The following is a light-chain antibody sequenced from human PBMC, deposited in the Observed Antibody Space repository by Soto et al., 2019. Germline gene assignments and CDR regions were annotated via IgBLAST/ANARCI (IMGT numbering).Light chain of an antibody. V-gene: IGKV3-20*01. Sequence: EIVLTQSPGTLSLSPGERATLSCRASQSVSSSSLAWYQQKPGQAPRLLIYGASSRATGIPDRFSGSGSGTDFTLTFSRREPEDFAVYYCQQYSSSPPKYTFGQGTKLEIK. CDR2: GAS. CDR1: QSVSSSS. J-gene: IGKJ2*01. CDR3: QQYSSSPPKYT.